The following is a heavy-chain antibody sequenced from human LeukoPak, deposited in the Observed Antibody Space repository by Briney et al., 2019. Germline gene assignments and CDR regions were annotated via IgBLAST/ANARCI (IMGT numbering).Heavy chain of an antibody. J-gene: IGHJ4*02. D-gene: IGHD3-10*01. CDR2: ISGSGGST. CDR3: AKMSSWFGELWL. CDR1: GFTFSSYA. Sequence: GGSLRLSCAASGFTFSSYAMSWVRQAPGKGLEWISAISGSGGSTYYADSVKGRFTISRDNSKNTLYLQMNSLRAEDTAVYYCAKMSSWFGELWLWGQGTLVTVSS. V-gene: IGHV3-23*01.